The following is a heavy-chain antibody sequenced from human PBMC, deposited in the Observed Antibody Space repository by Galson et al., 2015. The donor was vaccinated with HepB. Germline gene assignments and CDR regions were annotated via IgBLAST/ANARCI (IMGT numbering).Heavy chain of an antibody. CDR1: GFTFSSYA. CDR3: ARFRMGELWPYGDYVRGMDV. D-gene: IGHD4-17*01. J-gene: IGHJ6*02. Sequence: SLRLSCAASGFTFSSYAMHWVRQAPGKGLERVAVISYDGSNKYYADSVKGRFTISRDNSKNTLYLQMNSLRAEDTAVYYCARFRMGELWPYGDYVRGMDVWGQGTTVTVSS. CDR2: ISYDGSNK. V-gene: IGHV3-30*04.